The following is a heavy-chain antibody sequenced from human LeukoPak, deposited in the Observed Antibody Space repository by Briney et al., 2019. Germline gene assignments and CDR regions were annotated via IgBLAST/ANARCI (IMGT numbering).Heavy chain of an antibody. V-gene: IGHV3-21*01. J-gene: IGHJ3*02. CDR2: ISSSSSYI. D-gene: IGHD6-25*01. Sequence: PGGSLRLSCAASGFTFSSYSMNWVRQAPGKGLEWVSSISSSSSYIYYVDSVKGRFTISRDNAKNSLYLQMNSLRAEDTAVYYCARAAAATDAFDIWGQGTMVTVSS. CDR1: GFTFSSYS. CDR3: ARAAAATDAFDI.